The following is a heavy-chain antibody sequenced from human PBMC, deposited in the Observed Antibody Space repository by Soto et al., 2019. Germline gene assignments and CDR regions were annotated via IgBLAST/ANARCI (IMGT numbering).Heavy chain of an antibody. CDR2: FDPEDGET. CDR1: GYTLTELS. J-gene: IGHJ3*02. D-gene: IGHD3-22*01. V-gene: IGHV1-24*01. Sequence: ASVKVSCKVSGYTLTELSMHWVRQAPGKGLEWMGGFDPEDGETIYAQRFQGRVTMTEDTSTDTAYMELSSLRSEDTAVYYCATGLRYDSSGYLVAAFDIWGQGTRVTGSS. CDR3: ATGLRYDSSGYLVAAFDI.